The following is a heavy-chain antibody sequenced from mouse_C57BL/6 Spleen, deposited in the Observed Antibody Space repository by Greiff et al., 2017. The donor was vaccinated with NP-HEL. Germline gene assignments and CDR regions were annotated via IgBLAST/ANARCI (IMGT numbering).Heavy chain of an antibody. CDR3: AMSYSDYVGDY. CDR1: GYTFTSYW. Sequence: VQLQQPGAEVVKPGASVKVSCKASGYTFTSYWMLWVKQRPGQGLEWIGRIHPSASDSDYNQKFRDKATLTVDKSSSTAYMQLSSLTSEDSAVYYCAMSYSDYVGDYWGKGTTLTVSS. J-gene: IGHJ2*01. D-gene: IGHD2-13*01. V-gene: IGHV1-74*01. CDR2: IHPSASDS.